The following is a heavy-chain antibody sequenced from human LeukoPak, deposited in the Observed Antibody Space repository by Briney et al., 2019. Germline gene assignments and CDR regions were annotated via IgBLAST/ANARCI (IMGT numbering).Heavy chain of an antibody. CDR2: IYPGDSDT. D-gene: IGHD3-10*01. CDR3: ARLGWFVGDWFDP. Sequence: GESLKISGKGSGYSFTSYWIGWVREMPGKGLEWVGIIYPGDSDTRYSPSFQGQVTISADKSISTAYLQWSSLKASDTAMYYCARLGWFVGDWFDPWGQGTLVTVSS. V-gene: IGHV5-51*01. CDR1: GYSFTSYW. J-gene: IGHJ5*02.